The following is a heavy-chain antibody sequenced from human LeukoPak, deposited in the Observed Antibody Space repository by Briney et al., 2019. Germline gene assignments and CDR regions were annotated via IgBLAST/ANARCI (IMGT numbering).Heavy chain of an antibody. CDR2: INPNSGGT. V-gene: IGHV1-2*02. CDR3: ARDRSASGYSSGHDAFDI. CDR1: GYTFTGYY. J-gene: IGHJ3*02. Sequence: ASVKVSCKASGYTFTGYYMHWVRQAPGQGLEWMGWINPNSGGTNYAQKFQGRVTMTRDTSISTAYMELSRLRFDDTAVYYCARDRSASGYSSGHDAFDIWGQGTMVTVSS. D-gene: IGHD6-19*01.